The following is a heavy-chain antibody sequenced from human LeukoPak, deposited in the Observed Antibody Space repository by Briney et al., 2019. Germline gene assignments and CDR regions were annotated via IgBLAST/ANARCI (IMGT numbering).Heavy chain of an antibody. CDR2: ISSSSSYT. CDR3: ARGHSGGYYDSSGYQGSFDY. J-gene: IGHJ4*02. Sequence: GGSLRLSCAASGFTFSDYYMSWIRQAPGKGLEWVSYISSSSSYTNYADSVKSRFTISRDNAKNSLYLQMNSLRAEDTAVYYCARGHSGGYYDSSGYQGSFDYWGQGTLVTVSS. D-gene: IGHD3-22*01. V-gene: IGHV3-11*06. CDR1: GFTFSDYY.